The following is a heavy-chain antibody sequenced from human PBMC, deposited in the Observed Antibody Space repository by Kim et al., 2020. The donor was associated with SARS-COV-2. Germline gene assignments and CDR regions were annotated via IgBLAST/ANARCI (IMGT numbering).Heavy chain of an antibody. D-gene: IGHD4-17*01. CDR1: GFTFSSYG. Sequence: GGSLRRSCAASGFTFSSYGMHWVRQAPGKGLEWVAVISYDGSNKYYADSVKGRFTISRDNSKNTLYLQMNSLRAEDTAVYDCAKEATVTPGYYYGMDVWGQGTTVTVSS. J-gene: IGHJ6*02. CDR2: ISYDGSNK. CDR3: AKEATVTPGYYYGMDV. V-gene: IGHV3-30*18.